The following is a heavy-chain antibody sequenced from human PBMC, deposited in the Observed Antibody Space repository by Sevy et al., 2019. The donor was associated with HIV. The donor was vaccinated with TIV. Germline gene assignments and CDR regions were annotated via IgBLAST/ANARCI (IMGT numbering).Heavy chain of an antibody. D-gene: IGHD2-21*02. CDR1: GFTFSNYD. CDR3: ARLFSCGGDCYYLDY. Sequence: GGSLRLSCAASGFTFSNYDMHWVRQAPGKGLEWVAVISHDGKYKNYAHSVKVRLHISRDDFKNTLYLQMSSLRPEDTAVYFCARLFSCGGDCYYLDYWGQGALVTVSS. V-gene: IGHV3-30*04. CDR2: ISHDGKYK. J-gene: IGHJ4*02.